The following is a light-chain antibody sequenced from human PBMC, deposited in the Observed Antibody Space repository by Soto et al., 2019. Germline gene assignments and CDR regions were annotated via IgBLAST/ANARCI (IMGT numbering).Light chain of an antibody. V-gene: IGLV2-14*01. J-gene: IGLJ2*01. CDR2: EVS. CDR1: SSDVGGYNY. Sequence: QSALTQPASVSGSPGQSITISCTGTSSDVGGYNYVSWYQQHPGKAPKLMIYEVSNRPSGVSNRFSGSKSGNTASLTISGLQVEDEADYYCSSYTSRSTLVVFGGGTKRTVL. CDR3: SSYTSRSTLVV.